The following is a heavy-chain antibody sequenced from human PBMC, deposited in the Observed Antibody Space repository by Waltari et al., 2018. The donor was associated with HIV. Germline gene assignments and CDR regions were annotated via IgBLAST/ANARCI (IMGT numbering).Heavy chain of an antibody. V-gene: IGHV1-2*02. D-gene: IGHD2-2*01. CDR3: ARAARGIVIVPAEV. CDR2: INPDTGDT. CDR1: GYLFTDYF. J-gene: IGHJ4*02. Sequence: QVQLVQSGAEVKKPGASLKVSCQTSGYLFTDYFIHWVRQAPGQGLEWKGWINPDTGDTNYARNFRLRVTMTRDTSITTAHMGLSGLTSDDSAIYYCARAARGIVIVPAEVWGQGTLVTVSS.